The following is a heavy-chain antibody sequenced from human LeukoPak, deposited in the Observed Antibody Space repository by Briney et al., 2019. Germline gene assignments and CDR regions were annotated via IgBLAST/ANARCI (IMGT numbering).Heavy chain of an antibody. J-gene: IGHJ4*02. CDR3: ARANIAVAGTGFDY. CDR2: IIPIFGTA. CDR1: GGTFSSYA. D-gene: IGHD6-19*01. V-gene: IGHV1-69*05. Sequence: LVKVSCKASGGTFSSYAISWVRQAPGQGLEWMGRIIPIFGTANYAQKFQGRVTITTDESTSTAYMELSSLRSEDTAVYYCARANIAVAGTGFDYWGQGTLVTVSS.